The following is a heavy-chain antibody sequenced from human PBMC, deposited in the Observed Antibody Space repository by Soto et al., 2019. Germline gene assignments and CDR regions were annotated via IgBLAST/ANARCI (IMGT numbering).Heavy chain of an antibody. V-gene: IGHV3-30*03. CDR3: ALTRRSSLLEVAGPGFEY. CDR2: LSYEGSEE. Sequence: GGSLRLSCATSGFNFGVFGMHWVRHAPGKGLEWLSVLSYEGSEEYYADSVRGRFTISRDNSKSTLFLQMDSLRVEDTGVYYCALTRRSSLLEVAGPGFEYWGQGTLVTVSS. CDR1: GFNFGVFG. J-gene: IGHJ4*02. D-gene: IGHD6-19*01.